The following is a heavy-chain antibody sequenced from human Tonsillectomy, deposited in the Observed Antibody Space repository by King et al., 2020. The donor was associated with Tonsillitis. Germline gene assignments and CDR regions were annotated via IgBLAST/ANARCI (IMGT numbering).Heavy chain of an antibody. J-gene: IGHJ5*02. CDR3: AKLLLTETSNFFDP. V-gene: IGHV3-23*04. Sequence: VQLVESGGGLVQPGGSLRLSCAASGFTFNDYAMSWVRQAPGKGLEWVSHSSGSGGKSFYADSVKGRLTISRDNSKNNLYLQLNSLRAEDTAVYYCAKLLLTETSNFFDPWGQGTLVTVSS. CDR1: GFTFNDYA. D-gene: IGHD1-20*01. CDR2: SSGSGGKS.